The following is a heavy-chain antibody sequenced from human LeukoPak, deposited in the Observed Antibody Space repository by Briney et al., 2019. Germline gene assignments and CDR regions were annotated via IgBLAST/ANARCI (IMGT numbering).Heavy chain of an antibody. D-gene: IGHD3-3*01. CDR3: ARDRPYYDFWSGYMDV. V-gene: IGHV4-4*07. J-gene: IGHJ6*03. Sequence: SETLSLTCTVSGGSINSYFWTWIRQPAGKGLEWIGRIYTGGSTNYNPSLKSRVTISVDTSKNQFSLKLSSVTAADTAVYYCARDRPYYDFWSGYMDVWGKGTTVTVSS. CDR2: IYTGGST. CDR1: GGSINSYF.